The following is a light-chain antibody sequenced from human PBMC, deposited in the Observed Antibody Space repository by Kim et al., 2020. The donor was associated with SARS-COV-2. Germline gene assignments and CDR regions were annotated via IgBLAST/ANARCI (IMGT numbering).Light chain of an antibody. CDR2: GAS. CDR1: QSVSSRF. CDR3: QQYGSSPPLT. J-gene: IGKJ4*01. V-gene: IGKV3-20*01. Sequence: PGERATLSCRASQSVSSRFLAWYQQKPGQAPRLLIYGASSRATGIPDRFSGSGSGTDFTLTISRLESEDFAVYYCQQYGSSPPLTFGGGTKVDIK.